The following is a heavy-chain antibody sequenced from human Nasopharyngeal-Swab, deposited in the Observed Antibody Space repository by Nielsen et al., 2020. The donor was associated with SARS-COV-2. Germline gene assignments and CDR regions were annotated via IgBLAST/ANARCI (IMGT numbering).Heavy chain of an antibody. Sequence: SLKISCAASGFTFDDYTMYWVRQAPGEGLEWVSGINCNGGSKGYADSVKGRITISRDNAKNSLYLQMNSLRSEDTALYYCARGTADYSNPSFDYWGQGTLVTVPS. J-gene: IGHJ4*02. D-gene: IGHD4-11*01. CDR3: ARGTADYSNPSFDY. CDR2: INCNGGSK. V-gene: IGHV3-9*01. CDR1: GFTFDDYT.